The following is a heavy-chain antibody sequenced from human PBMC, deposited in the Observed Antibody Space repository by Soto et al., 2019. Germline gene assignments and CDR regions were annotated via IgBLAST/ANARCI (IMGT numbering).Heavy chain of an antibody. CDR3: GRGDDNSGYYSACDY. CDR1: GFTFSSYD. Sequence: GGPLRLTCNASGFTFSSYDMNWVRQAPGKGLEWLSYISGSGRTIYYADSVKGRFTISRDSAKKSLFLQMTSLRAEDTALYYCGRGDDNSGYYSACDYWGQGTPGTVPQ. J-gene: IGHJ4*02. V-gene: IGHV3-48*03. D-gene: IGHD3-22*01. CDR2: ISGSGRTI.